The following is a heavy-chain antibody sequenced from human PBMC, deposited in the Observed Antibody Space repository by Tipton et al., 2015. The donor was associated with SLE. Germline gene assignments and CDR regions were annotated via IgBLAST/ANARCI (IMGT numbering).Heavy chain of an antibody. CDR2: IYHSGSN. CDR3: ARGDGYNFDY. D-gene: IGHD5-24*01. CDR1: GYSISSGFY. J-gene: IGHJ4*02. Sequence: TLSLTCTVSGYSISSGFYWGWIRQPPGKGLEWIGNIYHSGSNFYNPSLKSRVTISVDTSKNQFSLKLSSVTAADTAVYYCARGDGYNFDYWGQGTLVTVSS. V-gene: IGHV4-38-2*02.